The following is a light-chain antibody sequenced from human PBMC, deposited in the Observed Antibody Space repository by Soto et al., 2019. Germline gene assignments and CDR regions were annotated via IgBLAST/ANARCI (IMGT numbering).Light chain of an antibody. Sequence: EIVLTQSPGTLSLSPGERATLSCRASQSVGRNYLAWYQQKPGQAPRLLIHRISTRATGIPDRFSGSGSATDFTLTISRVEPEDFAVYYCQQYDNAPQTFGQGTRVEI. CDR3: QQYDNAPQT. CDR1: QSVGRNY. V-gene: IGKV3-20*01. J-gene: IGKJ1*01. CDR2: RIS.